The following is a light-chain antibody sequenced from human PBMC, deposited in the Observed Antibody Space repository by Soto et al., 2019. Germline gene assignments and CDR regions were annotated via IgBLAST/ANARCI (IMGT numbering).Light chain of an antibody. J-gene: IGKJ1*01. CDR1: QSVSSNY. CDR2: GAS. Sequence: EIVLTQSPGTLSLSPGERATLSCRASQSVSSNYLAWYQQKPGQAPRLLIFGASSRATGIPDRFSGSGSGTDFTLTISRLEPEDFVVYYCQRYGSSPWTFGQGTKVEIK. V-gene: IGKV3-20*01. CDR3: QRYGSSPWT.